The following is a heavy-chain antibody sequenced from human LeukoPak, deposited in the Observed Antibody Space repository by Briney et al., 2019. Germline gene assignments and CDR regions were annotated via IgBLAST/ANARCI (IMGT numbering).Heavy chain of an antibody. J-gene: IGHJ4*02. CDR2: IKQDGGQI. CDR3: ARLGARQMLEY. V-gene: IGHV3-7*01. CDR1: EFTFNSYW. Sequence: PGGSLRLSCAASEFTFNSYWMSLVRQAPGKGLEWVANIKQDGGQIYYLDSVKGRFTVSRDNAKNSLYLQMNSLRAKDTAVYYCARLGARQMLEYWGQGTLVTVSS. D-gene: IGHD4-17*01.